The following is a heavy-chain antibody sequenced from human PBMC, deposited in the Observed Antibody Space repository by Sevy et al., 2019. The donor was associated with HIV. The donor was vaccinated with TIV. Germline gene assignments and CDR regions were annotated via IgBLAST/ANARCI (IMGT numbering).Heavy chain of an antibody. J-gene: IGHJ4*02. D-gene: IGHD6-13*01. V-gene: IGHV3-7*01. CDR2: IKQDGSVK. Sequence: GGSLRLSCAASGFTLNNYWMNWVRQAPGKGLEWVANIKQDGSVKYYVDSVKGRFTISRDNARNLVFLQMNSLRVEDTALYYCVRAIAADGSFWGQGTRVTVSS. CDR3: VRAIAADGSF. CDR1: GFTLNNYW.